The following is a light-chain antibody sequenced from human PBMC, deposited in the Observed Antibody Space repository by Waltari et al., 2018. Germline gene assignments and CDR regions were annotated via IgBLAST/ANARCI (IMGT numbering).Light chain of an antibody. CDR2: WAS. CDR1: QSVLYISNNKND. CDR3: QQYYSIPIT. V-gene: IGKV4-1*01. J-gene: IGKJ5*01. Sequence: DIVMTQSPDSLAVSLGERATSNCKSSQSVLYISNNKNDLAWYQQKPGQAPKLLIFWASTRESGVPDRFSGSGSGTDFTLTISSLQAEDVAVYYCQQYYSIPITFGQGTRLEIK.